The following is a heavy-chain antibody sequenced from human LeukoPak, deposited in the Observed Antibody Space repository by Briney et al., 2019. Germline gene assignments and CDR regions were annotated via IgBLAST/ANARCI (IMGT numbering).Heavy chain of an antibody. CDR3: AKDPTGKYYYDSSGYYDY. D-gene: IGHD3-22*01. CDR2: ISGSGGST. J-gene: IGHJ4*02. CDR1: GFTFSSYA. V-gene: IGHV3-23*01. Sequence: SGGSLRLSCAASGFTFSSYAMSWVRQAPGKGLEWVSAISGSGGSTYYADSVKGRFTISRDNSKNTLYLQMNNLRAEDTAVYYCAKDPTGKYYYDSSGYYDYWGQGTLVTVSS.